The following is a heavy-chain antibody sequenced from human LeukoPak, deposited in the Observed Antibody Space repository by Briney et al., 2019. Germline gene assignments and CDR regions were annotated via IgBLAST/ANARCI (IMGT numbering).Heavy chain of an antibody. Sequence: PGGSLRLSCAASGFTVSSNYMSWVRQAPGKGLEWVSVIYSGGSTYYADSVKGRFTISRDNSKNTLYLQMNSLRAEDTAVYYCARGVGVASNWFDPWGQGTLVTVSS. CDR2: IYSGGST. J-gene: IGHJ5*02. CDR3: ARGVGVASNWFDP. V-gene: IGHV3-66*02. D-gene: IGHD3-10*01. CDR1: GFTVSSNY.